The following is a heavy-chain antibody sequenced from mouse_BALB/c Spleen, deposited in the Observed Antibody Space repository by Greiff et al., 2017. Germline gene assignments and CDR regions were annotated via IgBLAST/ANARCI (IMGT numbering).Heavy chain of an antibody. CDR2: INPSNGRT. CDR3: ARNDYDAD. Sequence: QVQLQQPGAELVKPGASVKLSCTASGYTFTSYWMHWVKQRPGQGLEWIGEINPSNGRTNYNEKFKSKATLTVDKSSSTAYMQLSSLTSEDSAVYYCARNDYDADWGQGTLVTVSA. V-gene: IGHV1S81*02. D-gene: IGHD2-4*01. CDR1: GYTFTSYW. J-gene: IGHJ3*01.